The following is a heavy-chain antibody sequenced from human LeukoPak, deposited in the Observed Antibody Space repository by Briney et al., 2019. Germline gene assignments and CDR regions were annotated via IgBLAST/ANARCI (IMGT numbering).Heavy chain of an antibody. J-gene: IGHJ4*02. D-gene: IGHD3-3*01. CDR3: AKEIFGGLLYIDY. V-gene: IGHV3-23*01. CDR2: ITDAVGST. Sequence: PGGSLRLSCAASGFTFSSSSISWVRQAPGKGLEWVSAITDAVGSTHYADSVKGRFTISSDNSKNTVYLQMNSLRPEDMAVYYCAKEIFGGLLYIDYWGQGTLVTVSS. CDR1: GFTFSSSS.